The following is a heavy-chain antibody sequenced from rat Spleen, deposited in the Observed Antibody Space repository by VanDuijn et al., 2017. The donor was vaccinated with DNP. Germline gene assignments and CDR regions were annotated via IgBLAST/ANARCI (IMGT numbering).Heavy chain of an antibody. J-gene: IGHJ2*01. Sequence: EVQLVESGGGLVQPGRSLKLSCAASGFTFSDYYMAWVRQAPTKGLEWVAYISPSGGGTYYRDSVKGRFTISRDNTNHTLYLQMDSLRSEDTATYYCASHDYSYWGQGVMVTVSS. CDR2: ISPSGGGT. D-gene: IGHD1-7*01. CDR3: ASHDYSY. V-gene: IGHV5-27*01. CDR1: GFTFSDYY.